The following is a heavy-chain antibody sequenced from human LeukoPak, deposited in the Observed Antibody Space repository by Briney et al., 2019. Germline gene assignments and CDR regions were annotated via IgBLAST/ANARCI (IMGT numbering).Heavy chain of an antibody. CDR3: ARTMSGSTIRPHYFDY. V-gene: IGHV1-24*01. CDR1: GYTLTELS. J-gene: IGHJ4*02. D-gene: IGHD1-14*01. Sequence: GASVKVSCKVSGYTLTELSMHWVRQAPGKGLEWMGGFDPEDGETIYAQKFQGRVTMTEDTSTDTAYMELSSLRSEDTAVYYCARTMSGSTIRPHYFDYWGQGTLVTVSS. CDR2: FDPEDGET.